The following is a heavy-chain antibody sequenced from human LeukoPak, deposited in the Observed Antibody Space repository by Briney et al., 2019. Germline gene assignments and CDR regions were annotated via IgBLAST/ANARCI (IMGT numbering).Heavy chain of an antibody. V-gene: IGHV1-69*04. CDR2: IIPILGIA. Sequence: VASVTVSCTASGGTFSSYAISWVRQAPGQGLEWMGRIIPILGIANYAQKFQGRVTITADKSTSTAYMELSSLRSEDTAVYYCARSLESILTGYYVYWGQGTLVTVSS. CDR1: GGTFSSYA. CDR3: ARSLESILTGYYVY. D-gene: IGHD3-9*01. J-gene: IGHJ4*02.